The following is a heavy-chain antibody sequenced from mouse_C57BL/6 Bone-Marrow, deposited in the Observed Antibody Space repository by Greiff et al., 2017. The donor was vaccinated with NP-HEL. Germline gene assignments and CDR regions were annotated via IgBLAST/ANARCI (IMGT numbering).Heavy chain of an antibody. CDR3: AGGGYFDY. CDR1: GFTFSSYA. J-gene: IGHJ2*01. Sequence: EVMLVESGGGLVKPGGSLKLSCAASGFTFSSYAMSWVRQTPEKRLEWVASISDGGSYIYYPDNVKGRFTITRDNAKNNLYMQVSHLKSEDTAMYYCAGGGYFDYWGQGTTLTVSS. V-gene: IGHV5-4*03. CDR2: ISDGGSYI.